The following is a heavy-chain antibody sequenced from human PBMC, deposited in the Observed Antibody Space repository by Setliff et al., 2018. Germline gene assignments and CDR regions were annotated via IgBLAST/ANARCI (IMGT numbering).Heavy chain of an antibody. D-gene: IGHD2-15*01. CDR2: INTNTGFP. J-gene: IGHJ4*02. Sequence: ASVKVSCKASGGAFSSYGISWVRQAPGQGLEWMGWINTNTGFPTYAQGFTGRFVFSLDTSVSTAYLQISSVKAEDTAVYYCARGYCSGGSCADFDYWGQGTLVTVSS. CDR1: GGAFSSYG. V-gene: IGHV7-4-1*02. CDR3: ARGYCSGGSCADFDY.